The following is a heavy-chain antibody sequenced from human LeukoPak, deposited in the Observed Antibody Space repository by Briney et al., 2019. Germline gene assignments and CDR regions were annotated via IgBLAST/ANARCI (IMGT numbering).Heavy chain of an antibody. J-gene: IGHJ4*02. CDR3: ARDGGVYSGTYFDY. V-gene: IGHV3-48*03. Sequence: PGGSLRLSCAASGFTFSSYDMSWVRQAPGKGLEWVSYISSSGATIYYADSVKGRFTISRDNAKKSLYLQVNSLRAEDTAVYYCARDGGVYSGTYFDYWGQGTLVTVSS. CDR2: ISSSGATI. CDR1: GFTFSSYD. D-gene: IGHD1-26*01.